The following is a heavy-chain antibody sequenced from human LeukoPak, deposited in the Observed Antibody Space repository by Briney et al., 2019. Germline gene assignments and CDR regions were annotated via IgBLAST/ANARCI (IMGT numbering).Heavy chain of an antibody. CDR3: ARALENYSSSSGLDY. D-gene: IGHD6-6*01. V-gene: IGHV1-18*01. CDR1: GYTFTSYG. Sequence: GASVKVSCKASGYTFTSYGISWVRQAPGQGLEWMGWISAYNGNTNYAQKLQGRVTMTTDTSTSTAYMELRSLRSDDTAVYYCARALENYSSSSGLDYWGQGTLVTVSS. CDR2: ISAYNGNT. J-gene: IGHJ4*02.